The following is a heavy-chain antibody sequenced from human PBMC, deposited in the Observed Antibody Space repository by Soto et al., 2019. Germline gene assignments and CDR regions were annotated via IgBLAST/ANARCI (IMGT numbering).Heavy chain of an antibody. Sequence: SETLSLTCIVSGGSVYSNGHYWGWIRQPPGKGLEWIGSIDNNGVTNYNSSLKSRVTISRDTSKNQFSLRLTSVTAADTAVYYCGKILVGATGHTDANSWGPGTLVTVSS. D-gene: IGHD2-15*01. CDR2: IDNNGVT. CDR3: GKILVGATGHTDANS. CDR1: GGSVYSNGHY. J-gene: IGHJ4*02. V-gene: IGHV4-39*01.